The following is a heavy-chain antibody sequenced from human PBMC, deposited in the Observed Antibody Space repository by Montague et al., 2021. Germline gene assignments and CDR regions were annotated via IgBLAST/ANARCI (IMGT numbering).Heavy chain of an antibody. Sequence: SLRLPCAASGFTVSSNYMSWVRQAPGQGLEWVSLIYSSGNTNYADSVKDRFAISRDNSKNMVYLQMNSLRAEDTAVYFCARHFDRSGYRHFDIWGQGTMVTVSS. J-gene: IGHJ3*02. CDR1: GFTVSSNY. V-gene: IGHV3-53*01. D-gene: IGHD3-22*01. CDR2: IYSSGNT. CDR3: ARHFDRSGYRHFDI.